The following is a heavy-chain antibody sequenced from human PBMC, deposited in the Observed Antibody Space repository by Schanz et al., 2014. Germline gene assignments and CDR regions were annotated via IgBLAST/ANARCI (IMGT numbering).Heavy chain of an antibody. V-gene: IGHV3-23*01. CDR1: GFSFSSYA. CDR3: ARPPHDSSGYYPFDY. CDR2: ISGSGAST. Sequence: EVQLLESGGGLVQPGGSLRLSCATSGFSFSSYAINWVRQAPGKGLEWVSGISGSGASTYYADSVKGRFTISRDNAKSSLYLQMNSLRVEDTAVYYCARPPHDSSGYYPFDYWGQGTLVTVSS. J-gene: IGHJ4*02. D-gene: IGHD3-22*01.